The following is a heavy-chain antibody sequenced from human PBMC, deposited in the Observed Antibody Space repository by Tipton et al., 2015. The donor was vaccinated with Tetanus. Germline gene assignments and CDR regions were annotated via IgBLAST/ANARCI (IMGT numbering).Heavy chain of an antibody. Sequence: TLSLTCNVSGGSISGSGYFWNWIRQFPGRGLEWIGYIYYSGDTFYNPSLKGRVAMSVDTSKNQFSLNLSSVTAADTAIYYCARDQGGGRVVRLNWLDPWGQGTLVTVSS. V-gene: IGHV4-31*03. CDR2: IYYSGDT. CDR3: ARDQGGGRVVRLNWLDP. CDR1: GGSISGSGYF. J-gene: IGHJ5*02. D-gene: IGHD6-6*01.